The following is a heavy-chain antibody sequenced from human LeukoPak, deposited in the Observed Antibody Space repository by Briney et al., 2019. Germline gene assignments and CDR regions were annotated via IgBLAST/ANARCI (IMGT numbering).Heavy chain of an antibody. V-gene: IGHV3-74*01. D-gene: IGHD5-18*01. CDR2: IKGDERST. J-gene: IGHJ4*02. CDR1: GFTFSSYW. Sequence: GGSLRPSCAASGFTFSSYWLHWVRQAPGKGLVWVSRIKGDERSTNYADSVKGRFTISRDNAKNTVYLEMNSLRAEDTAVYYCVRGQLWSYYHDYWGQGTLVTVSS. CDR3: VRGQLWSYYHDY.